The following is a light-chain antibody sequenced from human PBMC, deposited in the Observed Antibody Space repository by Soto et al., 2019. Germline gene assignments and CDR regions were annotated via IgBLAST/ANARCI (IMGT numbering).Light chain of an antibody. V-gene: IGLV1-44*01. CDR1: SSNIGSHT. CDR2: SNT. J-gene: IGLJ2*01. CDR3: AAWDDSLNGVV. Sequence: QSVLTQPPSASGTPGQTIAISCSGGSSNIGSHTVNWYQQLPGTAPRLLIYSNTQRPSGVPDRFSGSKSGTSASLAISGLQSEYEGDYYCAAWDDSLNGVVFGGGTKVNVL.